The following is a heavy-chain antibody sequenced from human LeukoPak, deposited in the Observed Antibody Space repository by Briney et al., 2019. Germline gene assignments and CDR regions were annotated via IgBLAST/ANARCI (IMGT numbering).Heavy chain of an antibody. Sequence: GGSLRLSCAASGFTFSSYAMSWVRQAPGKGLEWVSAISGSGGSTYYADSVKGRFTISRDNSKNTLYLQMNSLRAEDTAVYYCARKIGSGYEAYFDYWGQGTLVTVSS. V-gene: IGHV3-23*01. J-gene: IGHJ4*02. D-gene: IGHD5-12*01. CDR2: ISGSGGST. CDR1: GFTFSSYA. CDR3: ARKIGSGYEAYFDY.